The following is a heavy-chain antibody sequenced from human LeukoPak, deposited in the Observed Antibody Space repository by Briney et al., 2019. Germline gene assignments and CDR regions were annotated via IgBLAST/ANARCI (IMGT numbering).Heavy chain of an antibody. CDR1: VDSVSSNSAA. D-gene: IGHD6-19*01. J-gene: IGHJ6*02. CDR3: ARDRVSVAGPHYYYYYGMDV. CDR2: TYYRSKWYN. V-gene: IGHV6-1*01. Sequence: SQTLSLTCAISVDSVSSNSAAWHWIRQSPSRGLEWLGRTYYRSKWYNDYAVSVKSRITINPDTSKNQFSLQLNSVTPEDTAVYYCARDRVSVAGPHYYYYYGMDVWGQGTTVTVSS.